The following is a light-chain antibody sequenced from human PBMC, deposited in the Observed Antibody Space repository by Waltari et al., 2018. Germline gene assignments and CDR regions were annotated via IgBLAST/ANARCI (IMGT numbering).Light chain of an antibody. Sequence: EIEMPQSPATLSVSPGERATLSCRASQSVSSNLAWYQQKPGQSPRLLIYGASTRATGIPARFTGSGSGTEVTLTISSMQSEDFAVYYCQQYNNWPGTFGQGTKVEIK. J-gene: IGKJ1*01. CDR3: QQYNNWPGT. V-gene: IGKV3-15*01. CDR2: GAS. CDR1: QSVSSN.